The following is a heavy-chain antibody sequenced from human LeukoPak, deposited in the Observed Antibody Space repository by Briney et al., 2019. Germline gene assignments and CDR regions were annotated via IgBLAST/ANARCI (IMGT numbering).Heavy chain of an antibody. D-gene: IGHD4/OR15-4a*01. V-gene: IGHV3-48*01. CDR1: GFTFSSYS. Sequence: GGSLRLSCAAAGFTFSSYSMNWVRQAPGKGLEWVSYISSGSSTIYYADSVKGRFTISRDNAKNSLYLQMNSLRAEDTAVYYCVRANLDWFDPWGQGTLVTVSS. CDR3: VRANLDWFDP. CDR2: ISSGSSTI. J-gene: IGHJ5*02.